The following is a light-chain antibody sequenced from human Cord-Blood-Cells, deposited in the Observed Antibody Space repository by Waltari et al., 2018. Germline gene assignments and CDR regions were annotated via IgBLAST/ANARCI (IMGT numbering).Light chain of an antibody. Sequence: QSALTQPASVSGSPGQSITISCTGTSSDVGSYNLVSWYQQHPGKATKIMIYEGSKRPSGVSNRFSGSKSGNTASLTISGLQAEDEADYYCCSYAGSSTSWVFGGGTKLTVL. V-gene: IGLV2-23*01. CDR2: EGS. CDR3: CSYAGSSTSWV. CDR1: SSDVGSYNL. J-gene: IGLJ3*02.